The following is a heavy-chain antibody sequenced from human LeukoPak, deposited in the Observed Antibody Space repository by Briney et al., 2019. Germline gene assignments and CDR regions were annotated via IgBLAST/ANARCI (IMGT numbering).Heavy chain of an antibody. J-gene: IGHJ4*02. CDR2: INPNSGDT. D-gene: IGHD6-19*01. Sequence: ASVKVSCRASGYTFTGHIMHWVRQAPGQGLEWMGRINPNSGDTKFAQKFQGRVTLTRDTSISTAYMEMSSLTSDDTAVYYCARGSGPENSWGQGTLVIVSS. CDR1: GYTFTGHI. CDR3: ARGSGPENS. V-gene: IGHV1-2*06.